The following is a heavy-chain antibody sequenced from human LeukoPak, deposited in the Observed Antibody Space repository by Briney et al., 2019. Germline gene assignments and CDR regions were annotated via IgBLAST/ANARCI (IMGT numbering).Heavy chain of an antibody. CDR2: IYYSGRT. J-gene: IGHJ3*02. V-gene: IGHV4-31*03. CDR3: ARNSNKYSGGSPLGAFDI. D-gene: IGHD2-15*01. Sequence: SQTLSLTCTVSGGSISSGGYYWSWIRQYPGKGLEWIGYIYYSGRTYYNPSLKSRVTISVDTSKNQFSLKLSSVTAADTAVYYCARNSNKYSGGSPLGAFDIWGQGTMVTVSP. CDR1: GGSISSGGYY.